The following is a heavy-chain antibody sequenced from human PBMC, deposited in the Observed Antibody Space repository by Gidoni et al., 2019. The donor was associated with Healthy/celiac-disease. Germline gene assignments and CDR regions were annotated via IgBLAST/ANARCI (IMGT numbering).Heavy chain of an antibody. V-gene: IGHV4-34*01. CDR1: GGSFSGYY. CDR2: INHSGST. Sequence: QVQLQQWGAGLLKPSETLSLTCAVYGGSFSGYYWSWIRQPPGKGLEWIGEINHSGSTNYNPSLKSRVTISVDTSKNQFSLKLSSVTAADTAVYYCARIGRGSYPFDYWGQGTLVTVSS. CDR3: ARIGRGSYPFDY. D-gene: IGHD1-26*01. J-gene: IGHJ4*02.